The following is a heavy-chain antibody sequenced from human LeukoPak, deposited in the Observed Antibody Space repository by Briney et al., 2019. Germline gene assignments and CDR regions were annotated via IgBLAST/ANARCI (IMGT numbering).Heavy chain of an antibody. Sequence: PGGSLRLSCAAYGFTFSSYTMSWVRQAPGEGLEWVSAISGSGGSTYYADSVKARFTISRDNSKTTLYLQINSLRAEDTAVYYSAKMDKNYYYYRKDAWGQGTTVTVSS. CDR3: AKMDKNYYYYRKDA. J-gene: IGHJ6*02. D-gene: IGHD2-2*03. CDR2: ISGSGGST. CDR1: GFTFSSYT. V-gene: IGHV3-23*01.